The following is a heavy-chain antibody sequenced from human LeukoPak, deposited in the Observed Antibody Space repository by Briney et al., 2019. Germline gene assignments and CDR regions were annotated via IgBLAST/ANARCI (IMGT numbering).Heavy chain of an antibody. V-gene: IGHV4-59*01. CDR1: GGSISSYY. Sequence: PSETLSLTCTVSGGSISSYYWSWIRQPPGKGLEWIGYIYYIGSTNYNPSLKSRATISVDTSNNQFSLKLNSVTAADTAVYYCARGGVGLMVYAIKTSSGDYWGQGTLVTVSS. CDR2: IYYIGST. J-gene: IGHJ4*02. CDR3: ARGGVGLMVYAIKTSSGDY. D-gene: IGHD2-8*01.